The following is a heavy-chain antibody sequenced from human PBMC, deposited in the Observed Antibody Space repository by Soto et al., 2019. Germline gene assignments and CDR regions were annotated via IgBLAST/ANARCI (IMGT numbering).Heavy chain of an antibody. CDR3: ARDHGQALAFDY. D-gene: IGHD6-13*01. V-gene: IGHV3-48*04. CDR2: ISSSGSTI. Sequence: GSLRLSCAASGFTVSSYAMSWVRQAPGKGLEWVSYISSSGSTIYYADSVKGRFTISRDNAKNSLYLQMNSLRAEDTAVYYCARDHGQALAFDYWGQGTLVTVSS. J-gene: IGHJ4*02. CDR1: GFTVSSYA.